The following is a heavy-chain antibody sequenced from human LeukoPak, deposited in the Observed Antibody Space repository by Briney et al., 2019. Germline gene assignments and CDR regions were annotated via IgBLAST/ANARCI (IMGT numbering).Heavy chain of an antibody. CDR3: ARASSNYEVDY. D-gene: IGHD3-3*01. V-gene: IGHV4-34*01. CDR2: INHSGST. Sequence: SETLSLTCAVYGGSFSGYYWSWIRQPPGKGLEWIGEINHSGSTNYNPSLKSRVTISVDTSKNQFSLKLSSVAAADTAVYYCARASSNYEVDYWGQGTLVTVSS. J-gene: IGHJ4*02. CDR1: GGSFSGYY.